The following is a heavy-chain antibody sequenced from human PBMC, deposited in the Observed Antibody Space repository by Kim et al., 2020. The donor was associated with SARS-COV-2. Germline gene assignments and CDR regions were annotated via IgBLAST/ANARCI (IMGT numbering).Heavy chain of an antibody. J-gene: IGHJ3*02. Sequence: GESLKISCKGSGYSFISYWINWVRQMPGKGPEWMGRIDPSDSNINYSPSFQGHVTFLIDKSINTAYLQWSSLKASDSGVYYCARQPPHGSRVDALVIWGQETMVTVSA. CDR2: IDPSDSNI. CDR3: ARQPPHGSRVDALVI. D-gene: IGHD3-10*01. V-gene: IGHV5-10-1*01. CDR1: GYSFISYW.